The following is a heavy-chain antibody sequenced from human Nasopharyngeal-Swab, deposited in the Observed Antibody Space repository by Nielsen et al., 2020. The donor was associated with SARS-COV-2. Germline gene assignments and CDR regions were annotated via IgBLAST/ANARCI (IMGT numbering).Heavy chain of an antibody. CDR2: IGDKDHNYAT. J-gene: IGHJ3*01. D-gene: IGHD2-21*02. V-gene: IGHV3-73*01. Sequence: VRQMPGKGLEWVGRIGDKDHNYATTYGASVQGRFTISRDDSKNTLYLQMNSLKTEDTAVYYCTTGKILYTHYGDHVHVFEFWGQGSMVTVSS. CDR3: TTGKILYTHYGDHVHVFEF.